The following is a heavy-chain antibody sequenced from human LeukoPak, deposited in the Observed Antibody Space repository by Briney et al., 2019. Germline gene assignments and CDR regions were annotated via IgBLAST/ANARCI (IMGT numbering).Heavy chain of an antibody. D-gene: IGHD3-10*01. V-gene: IGHV1-69*13. CDR1: GGTFSSYA. CDR2: IIPIFGTA. CDR3: ARALDYYGSGGYFDY. J-gene: IGHJ4*02. Sequence: GASVKVSCKASGGTFSSYAISWVRQAPGQGLEWMGGIIPIFGTANYAQKFQGRVTITADESTSTAYMELSSLRSEDTAVYYCARALDYYGSGGYFDYWGQGTLVTVSS.